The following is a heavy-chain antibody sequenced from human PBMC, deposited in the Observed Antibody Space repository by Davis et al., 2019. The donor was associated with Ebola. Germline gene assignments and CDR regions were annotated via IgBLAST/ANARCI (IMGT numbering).Heavy chain of an antibody. V-gene: IGHV4-4*02. CDR1: GGSSSRSNW. CDR3: ARHNIVVVTAIPYFDY. CDR2: IDHSGST. D-gene: IGHD2-21*02. J-gene: IGHJ4*02. Sequence: MPSETLSLTCALPGGSSSRSNWWSWVRQPPGKGLEWIGEIDHSGSTNYNPSLKSRVTISVDTSKNQFSLKLSSVTAADTAVYYCARHNIVVVTAIPYFDYWGQGTLVTVSS.